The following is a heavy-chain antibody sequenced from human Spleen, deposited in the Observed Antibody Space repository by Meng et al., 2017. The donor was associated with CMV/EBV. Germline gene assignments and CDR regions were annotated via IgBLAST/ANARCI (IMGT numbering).Heavy chain of an antibody. CDR2: MLYGGST. CDR3: ARHFEPGIAAAGTSFGY. V-gene: IGHV4-39*01. Sequence: SETLSLTCTVSRGSISSSSHYWGWVRQAPGKGLEWIGSMLYGGSTFYNPSLKSRVSISVDTSKNQFSLKLTSVTAADTTMYYCARHFEPGIAAAGTSFGYWGQGKLVTVSS. D-gene: IGHD6-13*01. J-gene: IGHJ4*02. CDR1: RGSISSSSHY.